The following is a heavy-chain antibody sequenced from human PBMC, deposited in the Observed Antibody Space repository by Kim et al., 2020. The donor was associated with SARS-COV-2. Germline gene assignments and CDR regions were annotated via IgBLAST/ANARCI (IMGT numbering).Heavy chain of an antibody. Sequence: SETLSLTCTVSGGSISSYYWSWIRQPPGKGLEWIGYIYYSGSTNYNPSLKSRVTISVDTSKNQFSLKLSSVTAADTAVYYCVGNSGGSRRDDPWGQGTLVTVSS. V-gene: IGHV4-59*13. J-gene: IGHJ5*02. D-gene: IGHD2-15*01. CDR3: VGNSGGSRRDDP. CDR2: IYYSGST. CDR1: GGSISSYY.